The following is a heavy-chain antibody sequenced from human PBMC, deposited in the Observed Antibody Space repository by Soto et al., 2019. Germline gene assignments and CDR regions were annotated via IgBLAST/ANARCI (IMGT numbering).Heavy chain of an antibody. V-gene: IGHV6-1*01. CDR1: GDSDSSNSAA. D-gene: IGHD2-2*02. CDR2: TYYRSKWYN. CDR3: ARDLRRLVPAAIGDGMDV. Sequence: PSQTLSLTCAISGDSDSSNSAAWNWIRQSPSRGLEWLGRTYYRSKWYNDYAVSVKSRITINPDTSKNQFSLQLNSVTPEDTAVYYCARDLRRLVPAAIGDGMDVWGQGTTVTVSS. J-gene: IGHJ6*02.